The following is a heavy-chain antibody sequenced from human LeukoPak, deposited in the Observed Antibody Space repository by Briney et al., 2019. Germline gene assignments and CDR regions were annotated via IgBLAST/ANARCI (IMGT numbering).Heavy chain of an antibody. D-gene: IGHD3-10*01. V-gene: IGHV4-34*01. Sequence: SETLSLTCTVSGGSISSYYWSWIRQPPGKGLEWIGEINHSGSTNYNPSLKSRVTISVDTSKNQFSLKLSSVTAADTAVYYCARVRITMVRGPLGYWGQGTLVTVSS. CDR2: INHSGST. J-gene: IGHJ4*02. CDR3: ARVRITMVRGPLGY. CDR1: GGSISSYY.